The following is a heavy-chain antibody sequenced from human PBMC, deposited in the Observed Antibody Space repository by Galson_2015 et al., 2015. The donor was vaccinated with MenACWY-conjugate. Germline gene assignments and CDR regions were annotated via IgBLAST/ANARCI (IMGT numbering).Heavy chain of an antibody. Sequence: SLRLSCAASGFTFSSYAMHWVRQAPGKGLEWVAVISYDGSNKYYADSVKGRFTISRDNSKNTLYLQMNSLRAEDTAVYYCAKDLSGVLWFGELCGSDYWGQGTLVTVSS. J-gene: IGHJ4*02. V-gene: IGHV3-30*04. CDR2: ISYDGSNK. CDR1: GFTFSSYA. CDR3: AKDLSGVLWFGELCGSDY. D-gene: IGHD3-10*01.